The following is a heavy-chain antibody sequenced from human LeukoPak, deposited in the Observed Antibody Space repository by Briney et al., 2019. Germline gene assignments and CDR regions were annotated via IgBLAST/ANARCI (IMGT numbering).Heavy chain of an antibody. CDR2: ISAYNGST. V-gene: IGHV1-18*01. J-gene: IGHJ4*02. Sequence: ASVKVSCKASGYTFTSYGISWVRQAPGQGLEWMGWISAYNGSTSYAQKFQGRVTMTRDTSTSTVYMELSSLRSEDTAIYYCARAARYYYDSSGPKGYWGQGTLVTVSS. CDR3: ARAARYYYDSSGPKGY. CDR1: GYTFTSYG. D-gene: IGHD3-22*01.